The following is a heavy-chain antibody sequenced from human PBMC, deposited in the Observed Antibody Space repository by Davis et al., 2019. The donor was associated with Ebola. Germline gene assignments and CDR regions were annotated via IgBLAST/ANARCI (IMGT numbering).Heavy chain of an antibody. CDR1: GYSFTSYW. V-gene: IGHV5-51*01. J-gene: IGHJ4*02. D-gene: IGHD3-10*01. CDR2: IYPGDSDT. Sequence: PGGSLRLSCKGSGYSFTSYWIGWVRQMPGKGLEWMGIIYPGDSDTRYSPSFQGHVTISADKSISTAYLQWSSLRASDTAMYYCARRHYGSGNYYFGPSSYFDYWGQGTLVTVSS. CDR3: ARRHYGSGNYYFGPSSYFDY.